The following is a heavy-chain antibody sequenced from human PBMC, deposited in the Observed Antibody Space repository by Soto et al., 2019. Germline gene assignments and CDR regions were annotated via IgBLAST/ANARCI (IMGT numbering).Heavy chain of an antibody. CDR1: GGSISSSTYY. D-gene: IGHD3-9*01. V-gene: IGHV4-39*01. J-gene: IGHJ2*01. Sequence: PSETLSLTCTVSGGSISSSTYYWGWIRQPPGKGLEWIGSIHYSGNTYYNPSLKSRVTIPVDTSKNQFSLKLSSVTAADTAVYYCASRRFDYRWYFDHWGRGSRVTVSS. CDR2: IHYSGNT. CDR3: ASRRFDYRWYFDH.